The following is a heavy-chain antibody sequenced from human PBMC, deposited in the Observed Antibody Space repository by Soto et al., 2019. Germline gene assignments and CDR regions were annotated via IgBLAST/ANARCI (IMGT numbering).Heavy chain of an antibody. CDR1: GGSVSSGSYF. J-gene: IGHJ4*02. CDR3: ARVSTSYYSDSSGYFSFDE. CDR2: IYYSGST. Sequence: SETLSLTCTVSGGSVSSGSYFWSWIRQPPGKGLEWIGNIYYSGSTNYNPSLKSRLTMSVDTSKNQFSLKLSSVTAADTAVFYCARVSTSYYSDSSGYFSFDEWGQGTLVTVSS. V-gene: IGHV4-61*01. D-gene: IGHD3-22*01.